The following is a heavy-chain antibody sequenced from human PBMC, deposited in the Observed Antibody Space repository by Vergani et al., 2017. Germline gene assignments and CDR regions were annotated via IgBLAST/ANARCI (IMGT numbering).Heavy chain of an antibody. CDR3: AKHFRGWGIDY. D-gene: IGHD3-16*01. V-gene: IGHV3-30*02. CDR1: GFTLRNYG. J-gene: IGHJ4*02. CDR2: IQFDGSNQ. Sequence: QVQLVESGGGVVQRGGSLKISRATSGFTLRNYGMEWIRQGPGKGLEFVAFIQFDGSNQYYADSVKGRFTLSRDFSKNTLYLQMNSLRTDDTATYYCAKHFRGWGIDYWGQGTQVIVSS.